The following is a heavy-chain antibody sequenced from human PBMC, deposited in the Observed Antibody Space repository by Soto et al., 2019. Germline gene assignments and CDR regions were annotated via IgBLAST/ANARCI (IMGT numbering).Heavy chain of an antibody. Sequence: QVQLVESGGGVVQPGRSLRLSCAASGFTFSSYGMHWVRQAPGKGLEWVAVISYDGSNKYYADSVKGRFTISRDNSKNTLYLQMNSLRAEDTAVYYCAKVGFVATTPFDYWGQGTLFTVSS. CDR3: AKVGFVATTPFDY. J-gene: IGHJ4*02. V-gene: IGHV3-30*18. CDR2: ISYDGSNK. D-gene: IGHD5-12*01. CDR1: GFTFSSYG.